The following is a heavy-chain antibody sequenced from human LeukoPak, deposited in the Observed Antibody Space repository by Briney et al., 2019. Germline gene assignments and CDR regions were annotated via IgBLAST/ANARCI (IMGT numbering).Heavy chain of an antibody. J-gene: IGHJ3*01. V-gene: IGHV4-59*01. Sequence: ETLSLTCTVSGGSISSYYWSWIRQPPGKGLEWIAYIYYTGSTNYNPSLKSRVTISVDTSKNHFSLNLSSVTAADTAVYYCARDGWYYDTSGYYYAFDVWGQGTMVTVSS. CDR3: ARDGWYYDTSGYYYAFDV. D-gene: IGHD3-22*01. CDR1: GGSISSYY. CDR2: IYYTGST.